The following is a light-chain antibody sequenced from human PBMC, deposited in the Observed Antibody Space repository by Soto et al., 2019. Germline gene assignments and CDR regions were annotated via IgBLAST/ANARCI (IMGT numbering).Light chain of an antibody. V-gene: IGKV3-20*01. Sequence: EIVLTQSPGTLSLSPGERATLSCRASQSVSSSYLAWYQQKPGQAPRLLIYGASSRATGIPDRFSGSGSGTDFTLTISRLEPEDFAVSYCQQYGSSPGGTFGQGTKV. CDR3: QQYGSSPGGT. J-gene: IGKJ1*01. CDR1: QSVSSSY. CDR2: GAS.